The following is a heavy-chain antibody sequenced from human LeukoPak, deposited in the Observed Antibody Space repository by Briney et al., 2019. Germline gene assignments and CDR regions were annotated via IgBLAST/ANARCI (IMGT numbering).Heavy chain of an antibody. V-gene: IGHV1-69*13. D-gene: IGHD3-22*01. J-gene: IGHJ4*02. CDR3: ASPLDYYDSSGYYRYYFDY. CDR2: IFPIFGTA. Sequence: ASVTVSCKASGYTFTSYGISWVRQAPGQGLEWMGGIFPIFGTANYAQKFQGRVTITADESTSTAYIELSSLRSEDTAVYYCASPLDYYDSSGYYRYYFDYWGQGTLVTVSS. CDR1: GYTFTSYG.